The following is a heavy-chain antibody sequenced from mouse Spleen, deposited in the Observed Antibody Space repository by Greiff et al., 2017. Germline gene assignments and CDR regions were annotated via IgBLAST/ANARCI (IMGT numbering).Heavy chain of an antibody. J-gene: IGHJ4*01. V-gene: IGHV5-12*02. CDR1: GFTFSDYY. Sequence: EVQGVESGGGLVQPGGSLKLSCATSGFTFSDYYMYWVRQTPEKRLEWVAYISNGGGSTYYPDTVKGRFTISRDNAKNTLYLQMSRLKSEDTAMYYCARRGKYYYAMDYWGQGTSVTVSS. CDR2: ISNGGGST. CDR3: ARRGKYYYAMDY.